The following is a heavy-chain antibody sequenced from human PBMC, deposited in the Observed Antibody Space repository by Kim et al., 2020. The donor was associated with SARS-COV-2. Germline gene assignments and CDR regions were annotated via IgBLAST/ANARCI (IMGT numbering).Heavy chain of an antibody. CDR3: AKDLSGPALSSSWYSGETRDY. CDR1: GFTFSSYG. V-gene: IGHV3-30*18. J-gene: IGHJ4*02. CDR2: ISYDGSNK. D-gene: IGHD6-13*01. Sequence: GGSLRLSCAASGFTFSSYGMHWVRQAPGKGLEWVAVISYDGSNKYYADSVKGRFTISRDNSKNTLYLQMNSLRAEDTAVYYCAKDLSGPALSSSWYSGETRDYWGQGTLVTVSS.